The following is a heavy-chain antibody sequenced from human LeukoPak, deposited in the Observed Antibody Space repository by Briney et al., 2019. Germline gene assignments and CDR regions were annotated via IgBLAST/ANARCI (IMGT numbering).Heavy chain of an antibody. CDR2: INHSGST. Sequence: SETLSLTCAVYGGSFSGYYWSWIRQPPGKGLEWIGEINHSGSTNYNPSLKSRVTISVDTSKNQFSLKLSSVTAADTVVYYCARGLRYFDWLSGLFDWGQGTLVTVSS. CDR3: ARGLRYFDWLSGLFD. J-gene: IGHJ4*02. CDR1: GGSFSGYY. D-gene: IGHD3-9*01. V-gene: IGHV4-34*01.